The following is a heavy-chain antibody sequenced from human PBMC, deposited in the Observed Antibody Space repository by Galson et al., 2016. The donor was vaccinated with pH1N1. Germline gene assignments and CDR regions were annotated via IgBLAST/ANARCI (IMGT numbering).Heavy chain of an antibody. D-gene: IGHD1-26*01. CDR1: GFSLSTDGVG. CDR2: YYWDDDM. J-gene: IGHJ4*02. CDR3: AHSRRIGEPRTPYFYAF. V-gene: IGHV2-5*02. Sequence: PALVKPTQTPTLTCTFSGFSLSTDGVGVGWLRQPPGKALESLALYYWDDDMRYNPSLRNRLTITKDTSKNQVVLTMTNMDPVDTGTYHCAHSRRIGEPRTPYFYAFWGQGTLVIVSS.